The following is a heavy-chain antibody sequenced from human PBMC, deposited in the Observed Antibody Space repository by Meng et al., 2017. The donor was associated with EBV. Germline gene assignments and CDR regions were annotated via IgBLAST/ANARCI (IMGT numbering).Heavy chain of an antibody. Sequence: QVQLQQVGAGLLTPSETLSLTCAVYGGCVSGYYWSWIRQPPGKGLEWIGEINHSGSTNYNPSLKSRVTISVDTSKNQFSLKLSSVTAADTAVYYCARGGGNRGGIVGATYRLNWFDPWGQGTLVTVAS. CDR2: INHSGST. J-gene: IGHJ5*02. D-gene: IGHD1-26*01. CDR3: ARGGGNRGGIVGATYRLNWFDP. CDR1: GGCVSGYY. V-gene: IGHV4-34*01.